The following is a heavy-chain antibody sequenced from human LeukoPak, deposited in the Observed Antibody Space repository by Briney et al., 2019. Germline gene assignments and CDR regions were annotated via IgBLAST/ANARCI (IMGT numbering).Heavy chain of an antibody. CDR3: ARGVYIAAAHYGY. Sequence: SETLSLTCTASGGSISSYYWSWIRQPPGKGLEWIGYIYYSGTTNYNPSLKSRVTISVDTSKNQFSLKLSSVTAADTAVYYCARGVYIAAAHYGYWGQGTLVTVSS. D-gene: IGHD6-13*01. CDR1: GGSISSYY. V-gene: IGHV4-59*01. J-gene: IGHJ4*02. CDR2: IYYSGTT.